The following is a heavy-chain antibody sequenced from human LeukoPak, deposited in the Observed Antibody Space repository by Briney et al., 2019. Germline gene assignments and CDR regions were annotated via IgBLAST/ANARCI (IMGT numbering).Heavy chain of an antibody. CDR1: GGSFSGYY. CDR2: INHSGST. CDR3: ARDRAYSSSWYYSDY. Sequence: SETLSLTCAVYGGSFSGYYWSWIRQPPGKGLEWIGEINHSGSTNYNPSLKSRVTISVDTSKNQFSLKLSSVTAADTAVYYCARDRAYSSSWYYSDYWGQGTLVTVSS. J-gene: IGHJ4*02. D-gene: IGHD6-13*01. V-gene: IGHV4-34*01.